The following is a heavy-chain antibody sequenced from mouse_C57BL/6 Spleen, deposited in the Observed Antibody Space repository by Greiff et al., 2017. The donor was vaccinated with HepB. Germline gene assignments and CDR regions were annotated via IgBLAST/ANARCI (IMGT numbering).Heavy chain of an antibody. CDR1: GYTFTRYW. CDR2: IHPNSGST. Sequence: QVQLQQPGTELVKPGASVKLSCKASGYTFTRYWIHWVKQRPGQGLEWIGMIHPNSGSTNYNEKFKSKATLTVDKSSSTAYMQLSSLTSEDSAVYYCARGGYYGSDDWGQGTTLTGSS. CDR3: ARGGYYGSDD. D-gene: IGHD1-1*01. J-gene: IGHJ2*01. V-gene: IGHV1-64*01.